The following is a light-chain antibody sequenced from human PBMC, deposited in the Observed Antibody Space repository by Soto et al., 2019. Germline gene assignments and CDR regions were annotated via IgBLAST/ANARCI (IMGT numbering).Light chain of an antibody. CDR3: QQYNNWPPIT. V-gene: IGKV3-20*01. Sequence: IVSTHFLGTLASSTPQRSTLFFRCSQSVPRSYMAWYQQRPGQAPRLLIYGTSSRATGIPDRFSGSGSGTDFTLTISSLQSEDFAVYYCQQYNNWPPITFGQGTRLE. CDR1: QSVPRSY. J-gene: IGKJ5*01. CDR2: GTS.